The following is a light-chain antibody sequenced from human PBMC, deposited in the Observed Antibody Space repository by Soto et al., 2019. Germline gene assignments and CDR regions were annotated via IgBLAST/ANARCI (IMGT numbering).Light chain of an antibody. V-gene: IGKV3-15*01. Sequence: EIVMTQSLATLSLSPGDTSTRCCWASHRVSGYLAWYQQKPGQAPRLLIYGASTRATGVPARFSGSGSGTVFTLTISSLQSEDFAVYYCQQYNNWPLTFGGGTKVDI. CDR2: GAS. CDR3: QQYNNWPLT. J-gene: IGKJ4*01. CDR1: HRVSGY.